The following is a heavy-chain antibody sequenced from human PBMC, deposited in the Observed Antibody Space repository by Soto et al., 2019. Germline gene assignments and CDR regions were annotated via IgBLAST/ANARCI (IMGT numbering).Heavy chain of an antibody. Sequence: ASVKVSCKASGYTFTSYGIHWVRQAPGQRLEWMGWINAANGDTKYSPKFQGRVTITRDTSASTAYMELSRLRSEDTAVYSSAAAREYNDFRSAYFRFDPWGQGPLVTVSS. CDR3: AAAREYNDFRSAYFRFDP. CDR2: INAANGDT. D-gene: IGHD3-3*01. J-gene: IGHJ5*02. V-gene: IGHV1-3*01. CDR1: GYTFTSYG.